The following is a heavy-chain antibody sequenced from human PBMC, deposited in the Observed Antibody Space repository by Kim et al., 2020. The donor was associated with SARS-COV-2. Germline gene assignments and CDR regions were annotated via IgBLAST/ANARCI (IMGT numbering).Heavy chain of an antibody. J-gene: IGHJ3*02. D-gene: IGHD5-12*01. Sequence: THYAQKLQGRGTMTTDTSTSTAYMELRSLRSDDTAVYYCARAWLQNAFDIWGQGTMVTVSS. V-gene: IGHV1-18*01. CDR2: T. CDR3: ARAWLQNAFDI.